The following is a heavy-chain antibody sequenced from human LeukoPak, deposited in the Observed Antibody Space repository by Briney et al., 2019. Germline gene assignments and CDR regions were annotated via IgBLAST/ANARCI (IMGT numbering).Heavy chain of an antibody. Sequence: GESLKISCKGSGYSFTSYWIGWVRQMPGKGLEWMGIIYPGDSDTRYSPSFQGQVTISGDKSISPAYLQWSSLKASDTAMYYCARFPTRDGYNSFDYWGQGTLVTVSS. CDR1: GYSFTSYW. CDR3: ARFPTRDGYNSFDY. CDR2: IYPGDSDT. D-gene: IGHD5-24*01. J-gene: IGHJ4*02. V-gene: IGHV5-51*01.